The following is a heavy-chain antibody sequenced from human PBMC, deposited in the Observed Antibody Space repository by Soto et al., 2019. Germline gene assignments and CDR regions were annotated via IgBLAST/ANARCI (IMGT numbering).Heavy chain of an antibody. CDR1: GDAISSGSYY. V-gene: IGHV4-61*01. D-gene: IGHD3-22*01. CDR3: ASLASNGQLEY. J-gene: IGHJ4*02. Sequence: QVQLQESGPGLVKPAETLSLTCTVSGDAISSGSYYWIWIRQPPGKGLEWIGFIYYTGSANYNASLRSRVTISVDTSKNQFSLRQNSVSAADTAKCFCASLASNGQLEYWGQGSLVIVST. CDR2: IYYTGSA.